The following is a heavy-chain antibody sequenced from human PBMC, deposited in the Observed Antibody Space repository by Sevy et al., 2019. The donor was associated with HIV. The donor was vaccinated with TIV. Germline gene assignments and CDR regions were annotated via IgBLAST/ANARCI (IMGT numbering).Heavy chain of an antibody. J-gene: IGHJ4*01. D-gene: IGHD3-10*01. Sequence: GGSLRLSCTASRFAFSTYGMHWVRQAPGKGPEWVAIISYEGINKDYAEPVKGRFTISRDNSKNTLYLQMNSLRVDDTAVYYCARERRSSGIDYWDQGTLVTVSS. V-gene: IGHV3-33*01. CDR3: ARERRSSGIDY. CDR1: RFAFSTYG. CDR2: ISYEGINK.